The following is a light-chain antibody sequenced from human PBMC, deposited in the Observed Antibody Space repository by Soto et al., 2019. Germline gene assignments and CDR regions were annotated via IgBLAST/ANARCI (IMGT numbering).Light chain of an antibody. CDR1: QSIISY. CDR2: AAS. Sequence: DIQMTQSPSSLSASVGDRVTITCRASQSIISYLNWYQQKQGKAPKLLIYAASSLQSGVPSRFSGSGSGTDFTLTISSLQPEDFATYYCQQSYSTPITFGQGTRLEIK. CDR3: QQSYSTPIT. V-gene: IGKV1-39*01. J-gene: IGKJ5*01.